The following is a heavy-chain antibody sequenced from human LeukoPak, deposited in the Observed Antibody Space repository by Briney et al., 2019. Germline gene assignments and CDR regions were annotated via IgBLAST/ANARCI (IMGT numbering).Heavy chain of an antibody. J-gene: IGHJ5*02. CDR2: IYYSGST. V-gene: IGHV4-31*03. CDR1: GGSISSGGYY. D-gene: IGHD4-23*01. CDR3: ARYDYGGTRSDNWFDP. Sequence: SETLSLTCTVSGGSISSGGYYWSWIRQHPGKGLEWIGYIYYSGSTYYNPSLKSRVTISVDTSKNQFSLKLSSVTAADTTVYYRARYDYGGTRSDNWFDPWGQGTLVTVSS.